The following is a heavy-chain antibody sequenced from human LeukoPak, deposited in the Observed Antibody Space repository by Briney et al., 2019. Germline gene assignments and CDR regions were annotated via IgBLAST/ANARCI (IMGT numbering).Heavy chain of an antibody. J-gene: IGHJ3*02. D-gene: IGHD6-13*01. Sequence: SETLSLTCAVPGGSISSYYWSWIRQHPGKGLEWIGYIYYSGSTYYNPSLKSRVTISVDTSKNQFSLKLSSVTAADTAVYYCARDQEYSSSWYHGAFDIWCQGTMVTVSS. CDR1: GGSISSYY. V-gene: IGHV4-59*06. CDR2: IYYSGST. CDR3: ARDQEYSSSWYHGAFDI.